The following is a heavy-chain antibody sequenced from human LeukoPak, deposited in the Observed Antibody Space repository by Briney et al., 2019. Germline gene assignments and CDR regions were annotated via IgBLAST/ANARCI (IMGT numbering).Heavy chain of an antibody. J-gene: IGHJ4*02. V-gene: IGHV4-61*01. CDR1: GDSVRTSNYY. D-gene: IGHD7-27*01. Sequence: SETLSLTCTVSGDSVRTSNYYWSWIRQPPGKGLEWIGYIHYSGNTNYNTSLKSRVTMSLDTSKNQFSLKLTSVTAADTAIYFCARWGTYWGQGILVTVSS. CDR2: IHYSGNT. CDR3: ARWGTY.